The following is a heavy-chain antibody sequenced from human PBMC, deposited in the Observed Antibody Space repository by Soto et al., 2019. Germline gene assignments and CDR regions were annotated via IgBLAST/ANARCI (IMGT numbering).Heavy chain of an antibody. D-gene: IGHD3-3*01. Sequence: QVQLVQSGAEVKKPGSSVKVSCKPSGGTFSSFTISWGRQAPGQGLDWMGGIIPILGIANYAQKFQGRVTITADKSTSTAYMELSSLRSEDTAVYYCARGPYYDFWSGYPHYYYYMDVWGKGTTVTVSS. CDR1: GGTFSSFT. CDR2: IIPILGIA. V-gene: IGHV1-69*02. CDR3: ARGPYYDFWSGYPHYYYYMDV. J-gene: IGHJ6*03.